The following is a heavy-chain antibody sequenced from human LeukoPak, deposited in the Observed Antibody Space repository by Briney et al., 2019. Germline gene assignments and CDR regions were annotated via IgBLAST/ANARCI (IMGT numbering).Heavy chain of an antibody. J-gene: IGHJ3*02. V-gene: IGHV1-46*01. D-gene: IGHD1-26*01. CDR2: INHSGGST. CDR1: GYTFPSYY. CDR3: ARDCSRERSHGAFDI. Sequence: AASVKVSCKASGYTFPSYYMHWVRQAPGQGLEWMGIINHSGGSTSYAQKFQGRVTMTRDTSTSTVYMELSSLRSENTAVYYCARDCSRERSHGAFDIWGQGTMVTVSS.